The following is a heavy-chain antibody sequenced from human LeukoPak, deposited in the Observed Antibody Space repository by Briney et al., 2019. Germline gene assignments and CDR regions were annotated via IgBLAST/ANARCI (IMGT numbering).Heavy chain of an antibody. CDR2: IYYSGNS. D-gene: IGHD3/OR15-3a*01. Sequence: SETLSLTCTVSGGSISSSNSYWGWIRQPPGKGLEWIGSIYYSGNSYYNASLKSQVSISIDTSKNQFSLRLTSVTAADTAVYYCARQTGSGLFILPGGQGTLVTVSS. V-gene: IGHV4-39*01. CDR1: GGSISSSNSY. J-gene: IGHJ4*02. CDR3: ARQTGSGLFILP.